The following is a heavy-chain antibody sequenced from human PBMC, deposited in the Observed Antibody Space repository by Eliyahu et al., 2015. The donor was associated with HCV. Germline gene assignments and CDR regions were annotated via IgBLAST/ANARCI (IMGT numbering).Heavy chain of an antibody. V-gene: IGHV1-2*02. D-gene: IGHD5-12*01. CDR2: INPXSGGT. CDR3: ARTPRYSGYDRYGMDV. Sequence: QVQLVQSGAEVKKPGASVKVSCKASGYTFXGXYMHWVRQAPGQGLXWXGWINPXSGGTNYAQKFQGXVTMTRDTSISTAYMELSRLRSDDTAVYYCARTPRYSGYDRYGMDVWGQGTTVTVSS. J-gene: IGHJ6*02. CDR1: GYTFXGXY.